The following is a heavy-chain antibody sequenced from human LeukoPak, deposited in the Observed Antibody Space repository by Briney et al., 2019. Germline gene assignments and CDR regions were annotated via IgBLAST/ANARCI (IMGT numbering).Heavy chain of an antibody. V-gene: IGHV1-8*01. CDR1: GYTFTSSN. J-gene: IGHJ4*02. CDR3: ARGRGYGGNPGRY. D-gene: IGHD4-23*01. Sequence: ASVKVSCKASGYTFTSSNIHWVRQATGQGLEWMGWMNPNSGNTGYAQKFQGRVTMTRNTSISTAYMELSSLRSEDTAVYYCARGRGYGGNPGRYWGQGTLVTVSS. CDR2: MNPNSGNT.